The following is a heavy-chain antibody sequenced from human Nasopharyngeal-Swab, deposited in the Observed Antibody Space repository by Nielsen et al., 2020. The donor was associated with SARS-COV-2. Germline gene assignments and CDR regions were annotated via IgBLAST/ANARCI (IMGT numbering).Heavy chain of an antibody. CDR2: IYPRDYDT. CDR3: VRPEGVATSFKYYFQYGMDV. D-gene: IGHD5-12*01. CDR1: GYSFTSYW. Sequence: GESLKISCKGSGYSFTSYWIAWVRQMPGKGLEWMGIIYPRDYDTRYSPSFQGQVTISADKSISTAYLQWSRLKASDTAMYYCVRPEGVATSFKYYFQYGMDVWGQGTMVTVPS. J-gene: IGHJ6*02. V-gene: IGHV5-51*01.